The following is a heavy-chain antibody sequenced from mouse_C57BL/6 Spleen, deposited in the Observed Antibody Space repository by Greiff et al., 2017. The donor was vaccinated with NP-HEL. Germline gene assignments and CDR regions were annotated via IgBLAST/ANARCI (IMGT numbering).Heavy chain of an antibody. CDR3: ARSPDDYDGVDY. J-gene: IGHJ4*01. D-gene: IGHD2-4*01. Sequence: QVQLQQPGAELVKPGASVKMSCKASGYTFTSYWITWVKQRPGQGLEWIGDIYPGSGSTNYNEKFKSKATLTVDTSSSTAYMQLSSLTSEDSAVYYCARSPDDYDGVDYWGQGTSVTVSS. CDR1: GYTFTSYW. CDR2: IYPGSGST. V-gene: IGHV1-55*01.